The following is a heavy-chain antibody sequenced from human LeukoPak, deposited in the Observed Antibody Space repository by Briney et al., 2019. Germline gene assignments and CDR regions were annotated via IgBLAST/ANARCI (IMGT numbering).Heavy chain of an antibody. J-gene: IGHJ5*02. V-gene: IGHV3-23*01. CDR1: GFTFSNYA. D-gene: IGHD2-2*01. CDR2: VSHGGGYT. Sequence: SRGSLRLSCADSGFTFSNYAMTWVRQAPGKGLGWVATVSHGGGYTYHADSVEGRFTISPHNYKNPLYLQMNSLRVEDTAVYYCAKAVVQEVPAASRWYEPWGQGNLVTVSS. CDR3: AKAVVQEVPAASRWYEP.